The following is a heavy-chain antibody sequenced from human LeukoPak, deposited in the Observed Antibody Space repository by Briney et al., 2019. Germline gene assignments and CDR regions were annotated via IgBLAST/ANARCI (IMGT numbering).Heavy chain of an antibody. V-gene: IGHV3-30*04. J-gene: IGHJ6*03. Sequence: GGSLRLSCEASGFTFSTFPMQWVRQTPDKRLEWVAVISDDGRDTYYADSVKGRFTISRDNSKNTLYLQMNSLSPEDTAVVYCARVGRVSIYPSYMDVWGKGTTVTVSS. D-gene: IGHD6-6*01. CDR3: ARVGRVSIYPSYMDV. CDR1: GFTFSTFP. CDR2: ISDDGRDT.